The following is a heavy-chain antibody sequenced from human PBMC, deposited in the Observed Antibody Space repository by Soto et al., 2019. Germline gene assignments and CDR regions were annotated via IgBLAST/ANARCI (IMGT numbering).Heavy chain of an antibody. J-gene: IGHJ6*02. CDR3: AKVTKRAAAGRYKYYKYGMDV. Sequence: ESGGALEHPGGSLRLSCAAAGFAFSTYAMTWVRQAPGKGLEWVSVISGSGGSSYYAASVKGRFTISRDNSKNTLFLQMNGLRAEDTAVYYCAKVTKRAAAGRYKYYKYGMDVWGQGTTVTVSS. V-gene: IGHV3-23*01. D-gene: IGHD6-13*01. CDR1: GFAFSTYA. CDR2: ISGSGGSS.